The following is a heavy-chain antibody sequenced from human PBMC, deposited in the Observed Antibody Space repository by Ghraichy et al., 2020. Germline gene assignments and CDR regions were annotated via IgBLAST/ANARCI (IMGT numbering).Heavy chain of an antibody. CDR3: ARGTFDYSREDHGGAFDD. D-gene: IGHD2-2*01. CDR1: GFTFGSYE. Sequence: GESLNISCAPSGFTFGSYEMNWVRQAPGKGLEWVSYISDRGDNIYYADSVKGRFAVTRNNVKNSLLLQMNSLRAEDTGIYYCARGTFDYSREDHGGAFDDWGQGTMVTVSS. J-gene: IGHJ4*02. CDR2: ISDRGDNI. V-gene: IGHV3-48*03.